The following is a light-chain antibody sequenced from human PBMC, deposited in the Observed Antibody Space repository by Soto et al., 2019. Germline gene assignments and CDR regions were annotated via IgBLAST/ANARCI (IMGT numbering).Light chain of an antibody. CDR1: QTISSW. J-gene: IGKJ1*01. V-gene: IGKV1-5*03. Sequence: DIQMTQSPSTLSGSVGDRVTITCRASQTISSWLAWYQQKPGKAPKLLIYKASTLKSGVPSRFSGIGSGTEFTLTINSLQPDDFATYYCQHYNRYSATFGQGTKVDIK. CDR2: KAS. CDR3: QHYNRYSAT.